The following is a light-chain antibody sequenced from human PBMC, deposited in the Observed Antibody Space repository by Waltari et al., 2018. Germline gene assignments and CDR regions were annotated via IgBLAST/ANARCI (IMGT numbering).Light chain of an antibody. CDR3: QQYSHWPLS. J-gene: IGKJ4*01. CDR2: GAS. CDR1: QSVSSS. Sequence: EIVLTQSPATLSLSPGERATLSCRASQSVSSSLAWYQQKTGQAPRLLIYGASSRATGIPNRFSGSGSGTDFTLTISSLEPEDFEVDYCQQYSHWPLSFGGGTKVEIE. V-gene: IGKV3-15*01.